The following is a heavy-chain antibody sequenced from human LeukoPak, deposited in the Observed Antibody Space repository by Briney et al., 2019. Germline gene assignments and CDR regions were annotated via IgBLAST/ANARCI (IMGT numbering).Heavy chain of an antibody. Sequence: ASVKVSCKASGYTFTGYSVHWVRQAPGQGLEWMGWINPNSGGTNYAQKFQGRVTMTRDTSISTAYMELSRLRSDDTAVYYCARGSEYCSSISCHLCPGCYYYYYMDVWGKGTTVTVSS. CDR3: ARGSEYCSSISCHLCPGCYYYYYMDV. V-gene: IGHV1-2*02. J-gene: IGHJ6*03. CDR2: INPNSGGT. CDR1: GYTFTGYS. D-gene: IGHD2-2*01.